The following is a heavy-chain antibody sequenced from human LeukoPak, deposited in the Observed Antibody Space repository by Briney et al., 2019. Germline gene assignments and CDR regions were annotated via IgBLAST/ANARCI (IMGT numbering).Heavy chain of an antibody. J-gene: IGHJ4*02. CDR3: ARVEDRYGHVGY. D-gene: IGHD5-18*01. Sequence: SETLSFTCTVSGDSITSHYWSWIRRTPGRGLEWIGYIYNTGATNYNPSLKNRVTISIDTSKNQFSLKLRSATAADTAVHYCARVEDRYGHVGYWGQGTLVTVSS. CDR2: IYNTGAT. CDR1: GDSITSHY. V-gene: IGHV4-59*08.